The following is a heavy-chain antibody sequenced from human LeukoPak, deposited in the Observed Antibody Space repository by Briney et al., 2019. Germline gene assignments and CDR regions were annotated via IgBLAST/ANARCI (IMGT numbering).Heavy chain of an antibody. D-gene: IGHD3-22*01. Sequence: GGSLRLSCAASGFTFRNAWMSWVRQAPGKGLEWVGRIKSKTGGGTTDYAAPVKGRFTISRDDSKNTLCLQMNSLKTEDTAVYYCTTSYYYDSSGYYYYYGMDVRGQGTTVTVSS. CDR2: IKSKTGGGTT. J-gene: IGHJ6*02. V-gene: IGHV3-15*01. CDR3: TTSYYYDSSGYYYYYGMDV. CDR1: GFTFRNAW.